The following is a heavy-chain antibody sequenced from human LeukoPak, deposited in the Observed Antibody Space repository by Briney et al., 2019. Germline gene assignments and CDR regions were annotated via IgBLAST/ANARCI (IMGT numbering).Heavy chain of an antibody. D-gene: IGHD3-22*01. CDR3: AKGSVDSYSSSLDY. CDR1: GFTFSGYW. CDR2: ISSDGSST. J-gene: IGHJ4*02. Sequence: GGSLRLSCAASGFTFSGYWMQWVRQAPGKGLVWVSRISSDGSSTTYADSVQGRFTISRDNSKNTLFLQMNSLRAEDTAVYYCAKGSVDSYSSSLDYWGQGTLVTVSS. V-gene: IGHV3-74*01.